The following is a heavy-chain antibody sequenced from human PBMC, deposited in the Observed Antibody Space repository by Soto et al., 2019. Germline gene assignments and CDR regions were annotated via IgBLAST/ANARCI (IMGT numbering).Heavy chain of an antibody. CDR1: GLIFSDYA. CDR3: AKDRFGIVGPVDY. V-gene: IGHV3-23*01. CDR2: ISGSGGDT. Sequence: EVQLLESGGNLVQPGGSLRLSCAASGLIFSDYAMSWVRQAPGKGLECVAGISGSGGDTFYADSVKGRFTISRDNSKNTLSRHMNSLSVEDTAVYFCAKDRFGIVGPVDYWGQGTLVTVSS. D-gene: IGHD1-26*01. J-gene: IGHJ4*02.